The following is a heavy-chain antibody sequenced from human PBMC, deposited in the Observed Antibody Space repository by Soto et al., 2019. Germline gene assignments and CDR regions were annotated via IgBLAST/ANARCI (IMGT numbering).Heavy chain of an antibody. CDR2: IYYTGST. V-gene: IGHV4-61*01. CDR1: GGSVSSGNYY. J-gene: IGHJ4*02. D-gene: IGHD3-22*01. CDR3: ARLGGFYQAFDS. Sequence: SETLSLTCSVSGGSVSSGNYYWSWIRQPPGKGLEWIGYIYYTGSTNYNPSLKSRVTISVDTSKNQFSLTLSSVTAADTAVYYCARLGGFYQAFDSWGQGTLVTVSS.